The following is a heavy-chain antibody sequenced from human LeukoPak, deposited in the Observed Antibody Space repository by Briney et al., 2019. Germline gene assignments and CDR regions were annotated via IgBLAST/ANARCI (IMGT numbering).Heavy chain of an antibody. CDR1: GYTFTSHG. CDR2: LSTYFGNT. D-gene: IGHD3-9*01. J-gene: IGHJ3*02. CDR3: ARGLDDILTGSEDAFDI. Sequence: ASVKLSCKASGYTFTSHGISWVRQAPGQGLEWMGWLSTYFGNTNYVQKFQGRLTMTTDTSTSTAYMELRSLRSDDTAVYYCARGLDDILTGSEDAFDIWGQGTRVTVSS. V-gene: IGHV1-18*04.